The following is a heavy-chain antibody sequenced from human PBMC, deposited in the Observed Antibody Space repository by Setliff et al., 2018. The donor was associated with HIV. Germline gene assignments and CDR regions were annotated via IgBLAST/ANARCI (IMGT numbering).Heavy chain of an antibody. CDR2: IIPTLDIT. Sequence: ASVKVSCKASGGSFSSYALSWVRQAPGQGLEWMGGIIPTLDITKSAQKFQGRVTITADTSTRTAYMELSSLTSEDTAVYYCARDWGGFTMIGHAFDIWGQGTMVTVSS. V-gene: IGHV1-69*10. J-gene: IGHJ3*02. CDR1: GGSFSSYA. CDR3: ARDWGGFTMIGHAFDI. D-gene: IGHD3-22*01.